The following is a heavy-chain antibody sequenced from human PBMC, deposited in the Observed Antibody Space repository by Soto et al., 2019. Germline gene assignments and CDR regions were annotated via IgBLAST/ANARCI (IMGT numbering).Heavy chain of an antibody. V-gene: IGHV1-69*12. Sequence: QVQLVQSGAEVKKPGSSVKVSCKASGGTFSSYAISWVRQAPGQGLEWMGGIIPIFGTANYAQKFQGRVTITADESTSTAYMELSSLSSEHTAVYYCARGGGFCISTSCYPNYYYGMDVWGQGTTVTVSS. CDR2: IIPIFGTA. CDR3: ARGGGFCISTSCYPNYYYGMDV. D-gene: IGHD2-2*01. J-gene: IGHJ6*02. CDR1: GGTFSSYA.